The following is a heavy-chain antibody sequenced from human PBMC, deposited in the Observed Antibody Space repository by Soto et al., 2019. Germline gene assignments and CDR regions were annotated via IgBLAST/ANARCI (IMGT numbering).Heavy chain of an antibody. CDR1: GYYISSGYY. Sequence: SETLSLTCAVSGYYISSGYYWGWLRQPPGKGLEWIGSIYHGGSTYYNPSLNSRVTLSIDMTNNHDSLILNSVTAADTAVYYCTQVGTWAPNYSVSHPFTFENWFDPWGQGTLVTVSS. CDR3: TQVGTWAPNYSVSHPFTFENWFDP. CDR2: IYHGGST. D-gene: IGHD3-10*02. J-gene: IGHJ5*02. V-gene: IGHV4-38-2*01.